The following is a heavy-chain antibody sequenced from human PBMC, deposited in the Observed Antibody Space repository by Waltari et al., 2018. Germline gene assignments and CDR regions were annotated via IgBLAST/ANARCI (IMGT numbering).Heavy chain of an antibody. V-gene: IGHV1-24*01. CDR2: FDTEDGET. CDR3: ATRTGTTKFYYYYYMDV. J-gene: IGHJ6*03. D-gene: IGHD1-7*01. CDR1: GYTLTELS. Sequence: QVQLVQSGAEVKKPGASVKVSCKVSGYTLTELSMHWVRQAPGKGLEWMGGFDTEDGETIYAQKVQGRVTMTEDTSTDTAYMELSSLRSEDTAVYYCATRTGTTKFYYYYYMDVWGKGTTVTVSS.